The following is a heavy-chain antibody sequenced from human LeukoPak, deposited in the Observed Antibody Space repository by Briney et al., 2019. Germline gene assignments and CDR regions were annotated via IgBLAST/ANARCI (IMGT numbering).Heavy chain of an antibody. D-gene: IGHD3-3*01. CDR2: MSSDGSNE. CDR3: ARDYEVRPSEYFQY. Sequence: PGGSLRLSCAASGFTFTSYEMNWVRQAPGKGLEWVAVMSSDGSNEYYVDSVKGRFTISRDNSKNTLYLQMNSLRAEDTAVYYCARDYEVRPSEYFQYWGQGTLVTVSS. CDR1: GFTFTSYE. J-gene: IGHJ1*01. V-gene: IGHV3-30*03.